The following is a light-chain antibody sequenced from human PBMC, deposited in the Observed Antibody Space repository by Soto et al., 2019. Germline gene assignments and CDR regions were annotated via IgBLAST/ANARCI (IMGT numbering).Light chain of an antibody. Sequence: QSVVTQPPSASGTPGQRVTISCSGSSSNIGSNTVNWYQQLPGTAPKHLIFSNNQRPSGVPDRFSGSKSGTSASLAISGLHPEDEADYYCAAWDDSLSWVFGGGTKLTVL. CDR3: AAWDDSLSWV. J-gene: IGLJ3*02. CDR1: SSNIGSNT. CDR2: SNN. V-gene: IGLV1-44*01.